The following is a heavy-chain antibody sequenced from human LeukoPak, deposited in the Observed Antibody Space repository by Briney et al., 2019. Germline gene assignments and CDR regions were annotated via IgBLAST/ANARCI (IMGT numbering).Heavy chain of an antibody. CDR1: RFTFSNAW. CDR2: IKSKIDGGTT. V-gene: IGHV3-15*01. Sequence: PGGSLRLSCAASRFTFSNAWMSWVRQAPGKGLEWVGRIKSKIDGGTTNYAAPVKGRFTISRDDSKNTLYLQMNSLKTEDTAVYYCTTRYGGTLDAFDIWGQGTMVTVSS. CDR3: TTRYGGTLDAFDI. D-gene: IGHD4-23*01. J-gene: IGHJ3*02.